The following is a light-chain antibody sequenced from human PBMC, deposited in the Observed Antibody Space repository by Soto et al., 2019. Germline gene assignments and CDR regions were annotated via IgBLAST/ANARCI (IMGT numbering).Light chain of an antibody. Sequence: EFVMTQSPATLSVSPGERATLSCRASQSVSSNLAWYQQKPGQAPRLLIYGASTRATGIPARFSGSGSGTEFTLTISSLQSEDFAVYYCQQDNNWPPITFGQGTRLEIK. CDR1: QSVSSN. CDR2: GAS. J-gene: IGKJ5*01. V-gene: IGKV3-15*01. CDR3: QQDNNWPPIT.